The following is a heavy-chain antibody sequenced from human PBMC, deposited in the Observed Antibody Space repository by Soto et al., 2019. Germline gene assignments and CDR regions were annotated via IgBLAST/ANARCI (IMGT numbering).Heavy chain of an antibody. CDR1: GFTFSSYA. V-gene: IGHV3-23*01. Sequence: EVQLLESGGGLVQPRGSLRLSCAASGFTFSSYAMTWVRQAPGKGLEWVSAISGSGAGTYYADSVKGQFTISRDNSKNTLYLQMNSLRAEDTAVYYCARGEGLRFLDGGSDFWGQGTLVTVSS. D-gene: IGHD3-3*01. CDR3: ARGEGLRFLDGGSDF. J-gene: IGHJ4*02. CDR2: ISGSGAGT.